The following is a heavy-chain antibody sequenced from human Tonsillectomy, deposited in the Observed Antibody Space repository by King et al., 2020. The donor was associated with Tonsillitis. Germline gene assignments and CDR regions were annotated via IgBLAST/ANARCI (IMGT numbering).Heavy chain of an antibody. Sequence: VQLQESGPGLVKPSETLSLTCTVSGGSISTYYWSWFRQPPGKGLEWIGYIHYSGNTMYNPSLKSRVTISVDTSRNQFSLKLTSVTAADTAVYYCARDKFDPWGQGTLVTVSS. J-gene: IGHJ5*02. CDR3: ARDKFDP. CDR1: GGSISTYY. CDR2: IHYSGNT. V-gene: IGHV4-59*01.